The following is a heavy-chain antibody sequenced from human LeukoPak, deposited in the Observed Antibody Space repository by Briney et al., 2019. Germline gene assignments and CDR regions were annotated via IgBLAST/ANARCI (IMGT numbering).Heavy chain of an antibody. J-gene: IGHJ6*02. CDR3: ATYFGGRGVIYYYGMDV. D-gene: IGHD3-10*01. CDR1: GYTFTGYY. CDR2: INPSSGGT. Sequence: GASVKVSCKASGYTFTGYYMHWVRQAPGQGLEWMGWINPSSGGTIYAQNFQGRVTMTRDTAISTAYVEVSRLTSDDTAVYYCATYFGGRGVIYYYGMDVWGQGTTVTVSS. V-gene: IGHV1-2*02.